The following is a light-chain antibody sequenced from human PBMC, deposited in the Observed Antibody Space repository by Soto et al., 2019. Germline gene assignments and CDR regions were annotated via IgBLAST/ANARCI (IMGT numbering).Light chain of an antibody. CDR3: QQYNTFST. V-gene: IGKV1-5*03. CDR1: QTISSW. CDR2: KAS. Sequence: DIQMTQSPSTLSGSVGDRVTITCRASQTISSWLAWYQQKPGKAPKLLIYKASTLKSGVPSRFSGSGSGTEFILTISSLQADDFATYYCQQYNTFSTFGQGTKVDIK. J-gene: IGKJ1*01.